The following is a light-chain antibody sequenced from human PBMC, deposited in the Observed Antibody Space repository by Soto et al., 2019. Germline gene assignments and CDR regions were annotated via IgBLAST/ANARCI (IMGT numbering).Light chain of an antibody. V-gene: IGLV1-40*01. CDR2: GNA. CDR3: QSYDSSLSGVV. J-gene: IGLJ3*02. CDR1: SSNIGAGYD. Sequence: QSVLTQPPSVSGAPGQRVTISCTGSSSNIGAGYDVQWYQQLPGTAPKLLIYGNANRPSGVPDRFSGSKSGTSVSLAITGLQDEDEADYYCQSYDSSLSGVVFGGGTKVTVL.